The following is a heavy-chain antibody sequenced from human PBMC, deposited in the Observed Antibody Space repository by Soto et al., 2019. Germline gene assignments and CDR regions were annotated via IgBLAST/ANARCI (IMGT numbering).Heavy chain of an antibody. V-gene: IGHV1-18*01. CDR1: GYTFTSYG. Sequence: QVQLVQSGAEVKKPGASVKVSCKASGYTFTSYGISWVRQAPGQGLEWMGWISAYNGNTNYAQKLQGRVTMTTDTSTSTAYIELRSLRSDDTAVYYCARDRLYPYYFCGMDVWGQGTTVTVSS. CDR3: ARDRLYPYYFCGMDV. J-gene: IGHJ6*02. D-gene: IGHD2-8*01. CDR2: ISAYNGNT.